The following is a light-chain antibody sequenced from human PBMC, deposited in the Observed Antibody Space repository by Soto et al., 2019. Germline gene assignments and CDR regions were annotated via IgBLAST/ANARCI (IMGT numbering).Light chain of an antibody. V-gene: IGKV1-5*03. Sequence: DLPITQSPSTLFGSVGDRVTITCRASQTISSWLAWYQQKPGKAPKLLIYKASTLKSGVPSRFSGSGSGTEFTLTISSLQPDDFATYYCQHYNSYSEAFGQGTKVDIK. J-gene: IGKJ1*01. CDR1: QTISSW. CDR2: KAS. CDR3: QHYNSYSEA.